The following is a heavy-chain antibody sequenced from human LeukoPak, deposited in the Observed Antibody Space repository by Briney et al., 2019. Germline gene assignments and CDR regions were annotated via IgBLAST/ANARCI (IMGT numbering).Heavy chain of an antibody. CDR2: INHSGST. CDR3: ARNSGSYGGGDY. D-gene: IGHD1-26*01. CDR1: GGSFSGYY. Sequence: SETLSLTCAVYGGSFSGYYWSWIRQPPGKGLEWIGEINHSGSTNYNPSLKSRVTISVDTSKNQFSLKLSSVTAAGTAVYYCARNSGSYGGGDYWGQGTLVTVSS. J-gene: IGHJ4*02. V-gene: IGHV4-34*01.